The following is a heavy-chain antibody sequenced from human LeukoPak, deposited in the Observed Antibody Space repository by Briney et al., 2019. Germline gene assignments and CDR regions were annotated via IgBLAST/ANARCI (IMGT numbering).Heavy chain of an antibody. CDR2: IRDSGEA. J-gene: IGHJ5*02. D-gene: IGHD3/OR15-3a*01. Sequence: GGSLRLSCAVSGFRASDYYMSWVRQAPGKGLEWVGLIRDSGEAFYADFVRGRFAISRDESENTLYLQMNSLRVEDTVVYFCARDRAALQDWVEFDPWGQGTPVIVSS. V-gene: IGHV3-66*03. CDR3: ARDRAALQDWVEFDP. CDR1: GFRASDYY.